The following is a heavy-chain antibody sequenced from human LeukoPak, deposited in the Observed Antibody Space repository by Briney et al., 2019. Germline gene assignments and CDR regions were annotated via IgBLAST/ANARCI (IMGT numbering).Heavy chain of an antibody. CDR3: ARDPYSSGWYYGHDY. J-gene: IGHJ4*02. CDR2: ISSSSSTI. CDR1: GFTFSSYS. V-gene: IGHV3-48*01. D-gene: IGHD6-19*01. Sequence: GGSLRLSCAASGFTFSSYSMNGVRQAPGKGLEGISYISSSSSTIYYADSVKGRFTISRDNAKNSLYLQMNRLRAEDTAVYYCARDPYSSGWYYGHDYWGQGTLVTVSS.